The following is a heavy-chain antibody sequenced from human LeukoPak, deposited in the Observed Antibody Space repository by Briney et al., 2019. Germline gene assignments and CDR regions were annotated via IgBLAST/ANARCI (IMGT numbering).Heavy chain of an antibody. Sequence: GGSLRLSCATSGFTFSSYDMHWVRQATGKGLEWVSAIGTAGDTYYPGSVKGRFTISRENAKNSLYLQMNSLRAGDTAVYYCARVAIPPFGYDYWGQGTLVTVSS. D-gene: IGHD2-21*01. J-gene: IGHJ4*02. CDR1: GFTFSSYD. V-gene: IGHV3-13*01. CDR2: IGTAGDT. CDR3: ARVAIPPFGYDY.